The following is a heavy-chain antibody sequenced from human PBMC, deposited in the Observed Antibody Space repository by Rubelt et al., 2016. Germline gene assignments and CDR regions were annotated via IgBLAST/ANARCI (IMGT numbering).Heavy chain of an antibody. J-gene: IGHJ4*02. D-gene: IGHD4-17*01. V-gene: IGHV3-33*03. CDR2: WYDGSNK. CDR3: ASHAIDHDYGDYLSPPRVDVNDY. Sequence: WYDGSNKYYADSVKGRFTISRDNAKNSLYLQMNSLRAEDTAVYYCASHAIDHDYGDYLSPPRVDVNDYWGQGTLVTVSS.